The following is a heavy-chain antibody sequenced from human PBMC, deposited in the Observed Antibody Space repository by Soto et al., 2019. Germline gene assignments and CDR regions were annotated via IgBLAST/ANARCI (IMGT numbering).Heavy chain of an antibody. D-gene: IGHD3-9*01. J-gene: IGHJ5*02. CDR1: GASISNYY. CDR2: IYYSGNT. V-gene: IGHV4-59*01. CDR3: AREAGVRYPFDP. Sequence: WETLSLTGTVSGASISNYYLSWIRQPPGKGLEWIGYIYYSGNTDYNPSLKSRVTISVDTSKNQFSLKLSSVTAADTAMYYCAREAGVRYPFDPWGQGTLVTVSS.